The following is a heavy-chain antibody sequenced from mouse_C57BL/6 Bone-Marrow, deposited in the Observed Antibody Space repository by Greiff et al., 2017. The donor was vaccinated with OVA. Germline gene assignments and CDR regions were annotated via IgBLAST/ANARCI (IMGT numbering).Heavy chain of an antibody. CDR1: GYTFTDYE. V-gene: IGHV1-15*01. J-gene: IGHJ1*03. CDR2: IDPETGGT. D-gene: IGHD2-2*01. CDR3: TGCLAGGNDAWYFDV. Sequence: VQLQQSGAELVRPGASVTLSCKASGYTFTDYEMNWVKQTPVHGLEWIGAIDPETGGTAYNQNFKGKAILTADKSSSTAYMELRSLTSVDSAVYYCTGCLAGGNDAWYFDVWGTVATVTVST.